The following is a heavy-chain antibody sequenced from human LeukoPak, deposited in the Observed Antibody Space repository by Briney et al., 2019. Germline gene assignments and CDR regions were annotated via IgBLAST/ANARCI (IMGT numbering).Heavy chain of an antibody. Sequence: ASVKVSCKASGNTFTSHYMHWVRQAPGQGLEWVGAINPSGSSTSYAQKFQGRVTMTTDTSTSAVYMELSSLTSEDTAVYYCARELLGGYFDYWGQGTLVTVST. V-gene: IGHV1-46*01. CDR1: GNTFTSHY. CDR2: INPSGSST. CDR3: ARELLGGYFDY. J-gene: IGHJ4*02. D-gene: IGHD2/OR15-2a*01.